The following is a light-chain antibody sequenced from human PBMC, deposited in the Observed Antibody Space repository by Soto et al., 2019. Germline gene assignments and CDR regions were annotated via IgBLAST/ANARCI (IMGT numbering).Light chain of an antibody. Sequence: DIQLTQSPSSLSASVGDEVTITCRASQGISHYLTWYQQKPGRVPTLLIYGVSTLQSGVPSRFSGGGSGTDFTLTISNLQLEDFATYYCQQSYDAQFTFGGGTRVEIK. V-gene: IGKV1-39*01. J-gene: IGKJ4*01. CDR3: QQSYDAQFT. CDR1: QGISHY. CDR2: GVS.